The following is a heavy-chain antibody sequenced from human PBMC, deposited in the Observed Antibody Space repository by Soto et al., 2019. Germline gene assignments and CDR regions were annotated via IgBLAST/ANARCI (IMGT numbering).Heavy chain of an antibody. CDR2: IYHTVNT. V-gene: IGHV4-59*11. D-gene: IGHD2-15*01. J-gene: IGHJ3*02. CDR3: ARLQYTVVTALDI. Sequence: XETLSLTCRVSGVSICSHFWSWIRQAPGKGPELVGYIYHTVNTKYNPALKSRVTISMDTSKNQLSLQLSSVTAADTAVYYCARLQYTVVTALDIWGQGTMVTVSS. CDR1: GVSICSHF.